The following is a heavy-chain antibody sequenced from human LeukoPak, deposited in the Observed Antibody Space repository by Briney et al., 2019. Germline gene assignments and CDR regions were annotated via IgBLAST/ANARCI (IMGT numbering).Heavy chain of an antibody. CDR3: ARDGTAAGLYFDL. Sequence: GGSLTLSCAVSGFTFSSHWMNWVRQAPGKGLEWVASIKQDGGEKSHVDSVKGRFTISRDNAKNSLYLQMSSLRVEDTAIYYCARDGTAAGLYFDLWGQGTLVTVSS. CDR2: IKQDGGEK. CDR1: GFTFSSHW. V-gene: IGHV3-7*01. D-gene: IGHD6-13*01. J-gene: IGHJ4*01.